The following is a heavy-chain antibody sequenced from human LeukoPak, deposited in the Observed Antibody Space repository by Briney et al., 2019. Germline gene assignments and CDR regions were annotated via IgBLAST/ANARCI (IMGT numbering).Heavy chain of an antibody. J-gene: IGHJ4*02. CDR2: IYYSGST. D-gene: IGHD6-19*01. CDR3: ARGPVAGSVDY. Sequence: SETLSLTCTVSGGSISSSSYYWGWLGQPPGKGLEWIGSIYYSGSTYYNPSLKSRVTISVDTSKNQFSLKLSSVTAADTAVYYCARGPVAGSVDYWGQGTLVTVSS. CDR1: GGSISSSSYY. V-gene: IGHV4-39*07.